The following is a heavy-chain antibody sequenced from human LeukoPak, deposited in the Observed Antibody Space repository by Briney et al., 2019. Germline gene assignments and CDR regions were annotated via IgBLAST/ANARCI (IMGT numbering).Heavy chain of an antibody. Sequence: GGSLRLSCAASGFTFSSYGMSWVRQAPGKGLEWVSAISGSGGSTYYADSVRGRFTISRDNSKNPLYLQMNSLRAEDTAVYYCAKESPDYYYMDVWGKGTTVTISS. CDR3: AKESPDYYYMDV. CDR1: GFTFSSYG. V-gene: IGHV3-23*01. CDR2: ISGSGGST. J-gene: IGHJ6*03.